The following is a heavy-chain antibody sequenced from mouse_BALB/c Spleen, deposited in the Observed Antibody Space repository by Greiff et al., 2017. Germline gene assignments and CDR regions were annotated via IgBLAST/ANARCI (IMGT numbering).Heavy chain of an antibody. Sequence: DVLLVQSGGGLVQPGGSLKLSCAASGFTFSSYTMSWVRQTPGKRLEWVAYIYNGGGSTYYHDTLKGQSTLTEDNANNTAYLQISSLTSEDSALYFCARDVRLEGMDYWGQGTTVTVSA. CDR1: GFTFSSYT. V-gene: IGHV5-12-2*01. CDR2: IYNGGGST. D-gene: IGHD2-2*01. J-gene: IGHJ4*01. CDR3: ARDVRLEGMDY.